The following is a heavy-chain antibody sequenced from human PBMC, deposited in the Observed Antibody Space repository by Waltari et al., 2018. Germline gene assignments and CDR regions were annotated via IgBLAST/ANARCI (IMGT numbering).Heavy chain of an antibody. V-gene: IGHV4-61*02. D-gene: IGHD3-10*01. J-gene: IGHJ4*02. CDR3: AREGARGATDY. CDR2: IYTSGST. Sequence: QVQLQESGPGLVKPSQTLSLTCTVSGGSISSGSYYWSWIRQPAGKGLEWIGRIYTSGSTNYNPSLKGRVTISVDTSKNQFSLKLSSVTAADTAVYYCAREGARGATDYWGQGTLVTVSS. CDR1: GGSISSGSYY.